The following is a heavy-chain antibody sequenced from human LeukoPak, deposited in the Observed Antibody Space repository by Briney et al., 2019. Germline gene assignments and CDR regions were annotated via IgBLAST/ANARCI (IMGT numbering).Heavy chain of an antibody. Sequence: SETLSLTCAVYGGSFSGYYWSWIRQPPGKGLEWIGEINHSGSTNYNPSLKSRVTISVDTSKNQFSLKLSSVTAADTAVYYCARGLRRHCSGGSCYRTNDAFDIWGQGTMVTVSS. V-gene: IGHV4-34*01. J-gene: IGHJ3*02. D-gene: IGHD2-15*01. CDR1: GGSFSGYY. CDR2: INHSGST. CDR3: ARGLRRHCSGGSCYRTNDAFDI.